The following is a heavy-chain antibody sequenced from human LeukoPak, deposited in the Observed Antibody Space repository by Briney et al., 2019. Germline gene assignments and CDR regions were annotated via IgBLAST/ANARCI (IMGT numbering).Heavy chain of an antibody. D-gene: IGHD2-2*01. Sequence: GSLRLSCAASGFTFSSYAIHWVRQAPGKGLEWVAVISYDGSNKYYADSVKGRFTISRDNSKNTLYLQMNSLRAEDTAVYYCARRPYCSSTSCLGDYWGQGTLVTVSS. J-gene: IGHJ4*02. V-gene: IGHV3-30-3*01. CDR2: ISYDGSNK. CDR3: ARRPYCSSTSCLGDY. CDR1: GFTFSSYA.